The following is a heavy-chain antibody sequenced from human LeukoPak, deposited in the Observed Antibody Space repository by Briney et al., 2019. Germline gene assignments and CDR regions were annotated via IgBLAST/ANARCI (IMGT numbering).Heavy chain of an antibody. Sequence: GESLKISCKGSGYSFTSYWIGWVRQMPGKGLEWMGIIYPGDSDTRYSPSFQGQVTISADKSISTAYLQWSSLKASDTAMYYCARQAGLVRGVWLYYMDVWGKGTTVTISS. D-gene: IGHD3-10*01. CDR1: GYSFTSYW. J-gene: IGHJ6*03. CDR3: ARQAGLVRGVWLYYMDV. CDR2: IYPGDSDT. V-gene: IGHV5-51*01.